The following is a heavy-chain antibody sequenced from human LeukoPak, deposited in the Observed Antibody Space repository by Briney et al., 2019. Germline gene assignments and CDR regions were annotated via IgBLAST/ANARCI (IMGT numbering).Heavy chain of an antibody. V-gene: IGHV1-69*02. CDR1: GGTFSSYT. CDR2: IIPILGIA. CDR3: ARGPAGLYNWFDP. D-gene: IGHD6-19*01. J-gene: IGHJ5*02. Sequence: SVKVSCKASGGTFSSYTISWVRQAPGQGLEWVGRIIPILGIANYAQKFQGRVTITADKSTSTAYMELSSLRSEDTAVYYCARGPAGLYNWFDPWGQGTLVTVSS.